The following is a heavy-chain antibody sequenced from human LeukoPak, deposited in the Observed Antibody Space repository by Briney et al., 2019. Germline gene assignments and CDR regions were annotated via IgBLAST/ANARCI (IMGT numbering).Heavy chain of an antibody. Sequence: PGGSLRLSCAASGFTLSSYAMSWVRQGPGKGLEWVSAISVSGNTYHADSVKGRFTISRDNAKNSLYLQMNSLRAEDTAVYYCARETWGWFGANWFDPWGQGTLVTVSS. D-gene: IGHD3-10*01. J-gene: IGHJ5*02. V-gene: IGHV3-23*01. CDR1: GFTLSSYA. CDR2: ISVSGNT. CDR3: ARETWGWFGANWFDP.